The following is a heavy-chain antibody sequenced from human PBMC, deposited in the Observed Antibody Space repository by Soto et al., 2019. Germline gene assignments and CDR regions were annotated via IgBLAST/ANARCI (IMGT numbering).Heavy chain of an antibody. Sequence: GGSLRLSCAASGFPFSSYSMNWVRQSPGKGLEWVSYISISSSTIYYADSVKGRFTISRDNAKNSLYLKMKSLRDEDTAVYYCARDLWGSHDFGMDVWCKGLXVTFSS. CDR2: ISISSSTI. V-gene: IGHV3-48*02. J-gene: IGHJ6*04. CDR3: ARDLWGSHDFGMDV. CDR1: GFPFSSYS. D-gene: IGHD7-27*01.